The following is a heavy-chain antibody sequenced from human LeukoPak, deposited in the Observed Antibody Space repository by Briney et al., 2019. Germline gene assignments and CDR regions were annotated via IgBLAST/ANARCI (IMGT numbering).Heavy chain of an antibody. CDR2: IKSKTDGGTT. Sequence: GGSLRLSCAASEFTLSNAWMSWVREAPGKGLEWVGRIKSKTDGGTTDYAAPVKGRFTISRDDSKNTLYLQMNSLKTEDTAVYYCTTDGIVVVVAATRDYWGQGTLVTVSS. CDR1: EFTLSNAW. D-gene: IGHD2-15*01. CDR3: TTDGIVVVVAATRDY. V-gene: IGHV3-15*01. J-gene: IGHJ4*02.